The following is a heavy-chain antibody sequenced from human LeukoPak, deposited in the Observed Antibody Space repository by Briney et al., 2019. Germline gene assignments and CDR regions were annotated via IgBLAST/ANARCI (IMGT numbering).Heavy chain of an antibody. Sequence: GGSLRLSCAASGFTFSDYYMSWIRQAPGKGLEWVSYISSSGSTIYYADSVKGRFTISRDNAKNSLYLQMNSLRAEDTAVYYCATEGTGRPEYYWYYGMDVWGQGTTVTVSS. CDR2: ISSSGSTI. CDR3: ATEGTGRPEYYWYYGMDV. CDR1: GFTFSDYY. J-gene: IGHJ6*02. V-gene: IGHV3-11*04. D-gene: IGHD1-14*01.